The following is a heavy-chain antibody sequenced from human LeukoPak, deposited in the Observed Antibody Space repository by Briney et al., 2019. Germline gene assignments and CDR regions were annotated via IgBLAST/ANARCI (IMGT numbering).Heavy chain of an antibody. CDR3: ARMARKRYCSSTSCYASLKGMDV. Sequence: SETLFLTCTVSGGSISSSSYYWGRIRQPPGKGLEWIGSIYYSGSTYYNPSLKSRVTISVDTSKNQFSLKLSSVTAADTAVYYCARMARKRYCSSTSCYASLKGMDVWGQGTTVTVSS. D-gene: IGHD2-2*01. J-gene: IGHJ6*02. V-gene: IGHV4-39*01. CDR2: IYYSGST. CDR1: GGSISSSSYY.